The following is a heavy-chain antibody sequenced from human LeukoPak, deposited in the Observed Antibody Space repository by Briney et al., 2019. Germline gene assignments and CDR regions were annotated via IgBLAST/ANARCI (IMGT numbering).Heavy chain of an antibody. V-gene: IGHV1-18*01. CDR3: ARDNRAFGRDWCGWGSYSLLFDY. CDR1: GYTFNADG. D-gene: IGHD3-10*01. J-gene: IGHJ4*02. CDR2: VSGFNGDR. Sequence: ASLKVSCKASGYTFNADGLSWLRQAPGKGLERMGWVSGFNGDRNAAPKFQGRLTLTTETTAGTAYMEPRSLTSGDTAVYYCARDNRAFGRDWCGWGSYSLLFDYWGQGALVTASS.